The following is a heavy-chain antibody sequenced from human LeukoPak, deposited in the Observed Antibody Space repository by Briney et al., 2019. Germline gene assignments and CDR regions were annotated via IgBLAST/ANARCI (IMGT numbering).Heavy chain of an antibody. CDR1: GFTVSSNY. V-gene: IGHV3-66*01. Sequence: PGGSLRLSCAASGFTVSSNYMSWVRQAPGKGLEWVSVIYSGGSTYYADSVKGRFTISRDNSKNTLYLQMNSLRAEDTAVYYCARRSVDRGDAFDIWGQGTMVTVSS. CDR3: ARRSVDRGDAFDI. CDR2: IYSGGST. J-gene: IGHJ3*02. D-gene: IGHD5-12*01.